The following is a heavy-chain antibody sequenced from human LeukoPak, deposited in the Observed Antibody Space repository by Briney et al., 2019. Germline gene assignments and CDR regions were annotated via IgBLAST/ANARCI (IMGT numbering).Heavy chain of an antibody. CDR3: ARDRSRRSSGYYAFDY. J-gene: IGHJ4*02. V-gene: IGHV4-34*01. D-gene: IGHD3-22*01. CDR2: INHSGST. CDR1: GGSFSGYY. Sequence: SETLSLTCAVYGGSFSGYYWSWIRQPPGEGLEWIGEINHSGSTNYNPSLKSRVTISVDTSKNQFSLKLSSVTAADTAVYYCARDRSRRSSGYYAFDYWGQGTLVTVSS.